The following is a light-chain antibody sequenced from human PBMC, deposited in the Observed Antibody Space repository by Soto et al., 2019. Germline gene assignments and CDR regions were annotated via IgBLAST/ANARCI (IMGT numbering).Light chain of an antibody. V-gene: IGLV7-46*01. CDR3: LLAYNDAWV. Sequence: VVTQEPSLTVSPGGTVTLTCGSSTGGVTSGHYPHWFQKKPGQAPRTLIHDTSNKHSWTPARFSGSLLGGKAALTLSGAQPEDEAEYSCLLAYNDAWVFGGGTQLTVL. CDR1: TGGVTSGHY. CDR2: DTS. J-gene: IGLJ2*01.